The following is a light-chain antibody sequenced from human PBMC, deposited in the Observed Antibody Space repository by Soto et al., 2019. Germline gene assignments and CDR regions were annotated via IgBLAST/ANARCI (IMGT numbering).Light chain of an antibody. Sequence: EIVLTQSPGTLSLSPGETATLSCRASQSVSRSYLAWYQQKPGQAPRLLIFGASSRATGIPDRFSVSGSGTDFTLTISRLEPEDFAVYYCQQYGTSPTFGQGTRLEIK. V-gene: IGKV3-20*01. CDR1: QSVSRSY. CDR2: GAS. CDR3: QQYGTSPT. J-gene: IGKJ5*01.